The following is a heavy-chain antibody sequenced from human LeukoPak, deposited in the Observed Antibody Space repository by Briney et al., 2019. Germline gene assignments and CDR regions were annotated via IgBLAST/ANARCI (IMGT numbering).Heavy chain of an antibody. V-gene: IGHV4-39*07. J-gene: IGHJ4*02. CDR1: RGSIISGSYY. D-gene: IGHD5-24*01. CDR3: AREADGYNPRYFDS. CDR2: IYYTGSP. Sequence: SETLSLTCTVSRGSIISGSYYWGWVRQPPGKGLEWIGSIYYTGSPSYNPSIKSRVTISGDTSKNQFSLKLRSVTAADTAVYYCAREADGYNPRYFDSWGQGTLVTVSS.